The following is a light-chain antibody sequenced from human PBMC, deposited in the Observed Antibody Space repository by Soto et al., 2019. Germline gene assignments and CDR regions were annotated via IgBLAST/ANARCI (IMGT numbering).Light chain of an antibody. CDR2: GAS. CDR1: QSVSSSY. Sequence: IVLTQSPGTLSLSLGERATLSCRASQSVSSSYLAWYQQKPGQAPRLLIYGASSRATGIPDRFSGSGSGTDFTLTISRLEPGDFAVYYCQQYVTSPPGTFGQGTKVDIK. V-gene: IGKV3-20*01. CDR3: QQYVTSPPGT. J-gene: IGKJ1*01.